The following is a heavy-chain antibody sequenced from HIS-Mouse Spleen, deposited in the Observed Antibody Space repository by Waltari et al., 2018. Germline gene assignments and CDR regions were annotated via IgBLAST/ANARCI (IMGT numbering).Heavy chain of an antibody. CDR1: GGSFSGYY. CDR3: ARMGPASGSYGDY. J-gene: IGHJ4*02. CDR2: SNHSGST. Sequence: QVQLQQWGAGLLKPSETLSLTCAVYGGSFSGYYWSWIRQPPGKGLEWSGESNHSGSTNYNPSLKSRVPISVDTSKNQFSLKLSSVTAADTAVYYCARMGPASGSYGDYWGQGTLVTVSS. D-gene: IGHD1-26*01. V-gene: IGHV4-34*01.